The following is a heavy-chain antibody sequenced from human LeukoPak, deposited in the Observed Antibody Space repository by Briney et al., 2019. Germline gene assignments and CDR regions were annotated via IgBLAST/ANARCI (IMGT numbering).Heavy chain of an antibody. CDR2: ISGSGGST. D-gene: IGHD3-3*01. CDR3: AKNPGRITIFGVVKSQYYFDY. V-gene: IGHV3-23*01. CDR1: GFTFSSYA. Sequence: GGSLRLSCAASGFTFSSYAMSWVRQAPGKGLEWVSAISGSGGSTYYADSVKGRFTISRDNSKNTLYLQMNSLRAEDTAVYYCAKNPGRITIFGVVKSQYYFDYWGQGTLATVSS. J-gene: IGHJ4*02.